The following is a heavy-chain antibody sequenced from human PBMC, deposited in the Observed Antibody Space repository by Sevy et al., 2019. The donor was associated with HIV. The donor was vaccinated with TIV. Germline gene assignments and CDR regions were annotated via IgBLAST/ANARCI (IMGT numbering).Heavy chain of an antibody. D-gene: IGHD6-13*01. CDR3: ARDSGYSINWYPAY. V-gene: IGHV3-30*03. CDR2: MSYDGSYK. Sequence: GGSLRLSCAASGFTFSSHGMHWVRQAPGKGLEWVAVMSYDGSYKSYGDSVKGRFTISRDDSKNTLYLQMNSLRPEDTAMYYCARDSGYSINWYPAYWGQGTLVTASS. J-gene: IGHJ4*02. CDR1: GFTFSSHG.